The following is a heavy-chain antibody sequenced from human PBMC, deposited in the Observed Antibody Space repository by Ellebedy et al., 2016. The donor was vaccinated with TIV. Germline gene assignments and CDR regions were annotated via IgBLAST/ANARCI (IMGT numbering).Heavy chain of an antibody. D-gene: IGHD3-10*01. Sequence: ASVKVSXXASGYTFTSYGISWVRQAPGKGLEWMGWISAYNGNTNYAQKLQGRVTMTTDTSTSTAYMELRSLRSEDTAVYYCARVRITMVRGVITGEGEGDYWGQGTLVTVSS. CDR3: ARVRITMVRGVITGEGEGDY. V-gene: IGHV1-18*01. CDR2: ISAYNGNT. CDR1: GYTFTSYG. J-gene: IGHJ4*02.